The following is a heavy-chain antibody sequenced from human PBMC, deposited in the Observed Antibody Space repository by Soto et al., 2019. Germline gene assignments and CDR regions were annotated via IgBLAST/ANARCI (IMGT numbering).Heavy chain of an antibody. D-gene: IGHD4-17*01. CDR1: GFIFSNYV. V-gene: IGHV3-30-3*01. CDR2: VSYDGSNK. Sequence: QVQLVESGGGVVQPGRSLRLSCAASGFIFSNYVLHWVRQAPGKGLEWVAVVSYDGSNKYYADSVKGRFTISRDNSKNTLFLQMNSLRLEDTAVYYCARKPHDFGIGNDYWGQGTLVTVSS. CDR3: ARKPHDFGIGNDY. J-gene: IGHJ4*02.